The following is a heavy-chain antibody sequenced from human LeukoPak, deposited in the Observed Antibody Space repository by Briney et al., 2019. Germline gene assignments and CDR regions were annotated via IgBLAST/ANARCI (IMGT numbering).Heavy chain of an antibody. Sequence: SETLSLTCTVSGGSISSSSYYWTWIRQPPGKGLEWIGEVNHSGGTYYNPSIKSRVAMSADTSKNQFSLRLSSVTAADTAVYYCVRGFRGFNYGRGGKNWFDPWGQGTLVTVSS. V-gene: IGHV4-39*07. CDR1: GGSISSSSYY. CDR2: VNHSGGT. J-gene: IGHJ5*02. D-gene: IGHD5-18*01. CDR3: VRGFRGFNYGRGGKNWFDP.